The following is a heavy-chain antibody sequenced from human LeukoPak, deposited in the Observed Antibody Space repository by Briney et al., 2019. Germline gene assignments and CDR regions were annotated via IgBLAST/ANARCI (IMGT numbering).Heavy chain of an antibody. CDR1: GYTFTSYG. D-gene: IGHD3-3*01. CDR2: ISVYNGNT. Sequence: ASVKVSCKASGYTFTSYGISWVRQAPGQGLEWMGWISVYNGNTNYAQKFQGRVTMTTDTSTSTAYMDLRSLRSDDTAVYYCARINDFWSGYPPYYFDYWGQGTLVTVSS. J-gene: IGHJ4*02. CDR3: ARINDFWSGYPPYYFDY. V-gene: IGHV1-18*04.